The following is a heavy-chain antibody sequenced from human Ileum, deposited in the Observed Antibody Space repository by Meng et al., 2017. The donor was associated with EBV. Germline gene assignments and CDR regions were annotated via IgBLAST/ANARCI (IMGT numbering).Heavy chain of an antibody. CDR1: GGVTISRHW. CDR2: IYHSGIT. V-gene: IGHV4-4*02. CDR3: ARDPTGGEDHQRV. J-gene: IGHJ4*02. D-gene: IGHD1-14*01. Sequence: VLPLDSGPATSRPSGSHARTFCVSGGVTISRHWWSWFRQPPVKGMEWIVQIYHSGITNYNPSLKSRVTMSVDNSKNQFSLKLYSMTAADTAVYYCARDPTGGEDHQRVWGQGTLVTVSS.